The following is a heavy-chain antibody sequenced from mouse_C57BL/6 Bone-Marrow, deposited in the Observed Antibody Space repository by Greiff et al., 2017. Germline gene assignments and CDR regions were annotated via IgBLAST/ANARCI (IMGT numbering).Heavy chain of an antibody. V-gene: IGHV1-64*01. CDR3: AREDCYGAMDY. D-gene: IGHD1-1*01. J-gene: IGHJ4*01. CDR1: GYTFTSYW. CDR2: IHPNSGRT. Sequence: QVQLQQPGAELVKPGASVKLSCKASGYTFTSYWMHWVKQRPGQGLEWIGMIHPNSGRTNYNEKFKSKATLTVDKSSSTAYMQLSSLTSEDSAVYYCAREDCYGAMDYWGQGTSVTVSS.